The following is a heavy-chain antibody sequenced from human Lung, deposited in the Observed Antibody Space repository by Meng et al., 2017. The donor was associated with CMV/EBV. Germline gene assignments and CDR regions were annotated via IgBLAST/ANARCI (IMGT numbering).Heavy chain of an antibody. D-gene: IGHD3/OR15-3a*01. CDR1: LSTPGIG. Sequence: LSTPGIGVGGQRQPQGKAPEWLASIYWDDDKRYSTYLKNRLTVTRNTSKNQVVLTMTSMHPADTATYYYAPSPFSDSSNGNYFFDSWGQGTLVTVSS. V-gene: IGHV2-5*02. CDR3: APSPFSDSSNGNYFFDS. J-gene: IGHJ4*02. CDR2: IYWDDDK.